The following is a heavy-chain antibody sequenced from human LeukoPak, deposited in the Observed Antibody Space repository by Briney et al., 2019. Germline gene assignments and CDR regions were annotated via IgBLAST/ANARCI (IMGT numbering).Heavy chain of an antibody. J-gene: IGHJ3*02. CDR2: IYYSGST. CDR3: ARGWRYFDWPRLGAFDI. V-gene: IGHV4-59*01. CDR1: GGSFSGYY. D-gene: IGHD3-9*01. Sequence: SETLSLTCAVYGGSFSGYYWSWIRQPPGKGLEWIGYIYYSGSTNYNPSLKSRVTISVDTSKNQFSLKPSSVTAADTAVYYCARGWRYFDWPRLGAFDIWGQGTMVTVSS.